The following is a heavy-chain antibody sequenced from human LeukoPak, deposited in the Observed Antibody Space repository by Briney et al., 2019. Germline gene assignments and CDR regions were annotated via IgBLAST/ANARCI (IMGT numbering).Heavy chain of an antibody. V-gene: IGHV1-8*03. CDR1: GYTFTSYD. Sequence: GASVKVSCKASGYTFTSYDINWVRQATGQGLEWMGWMNPNSGNTGYAQKFQGRVTITRNTSISTAYMELSSLRSEDTAVYYCAKTMVRGVREQFDPWGQGTLVTVSS. CDR3: AKTMVRGVREQFDP. CDR2: MNPNSGNT. J-gene: IGHJ5*02. D-gene: IGHD3-10*01.